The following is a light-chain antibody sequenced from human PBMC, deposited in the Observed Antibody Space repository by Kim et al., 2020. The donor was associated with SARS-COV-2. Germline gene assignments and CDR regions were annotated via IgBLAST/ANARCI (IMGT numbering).Light chain of an antibody. CDR1: QSVSNKY. V-gene: IGKV3-20*01. Sequence: PGERATVSCRASQSVSNKYLAWYQHKPGQPPRVLIYGASNRAAGIPDRFSGSGSGTDFTLTINRLEPEDFAMYYCQQYASSPRTFGQGTKVDIK. J-gene: IGKJ1*01. CDR3: QQYASSPRT. CDR2: GAS.